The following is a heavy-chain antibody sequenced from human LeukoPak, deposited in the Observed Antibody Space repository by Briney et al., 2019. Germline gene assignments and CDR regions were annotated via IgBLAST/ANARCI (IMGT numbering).Heavy chain of an antibody. Sequence: SVKVSCKASGGTFSSYAISWVRQAPGQGLEWMGGIIPIFGTANYAQKFQGRVTITTDESTSTAYMELSSLRSEDTAVYYCARTVLRFLEWPGWFDPWGQGTLVTVSS. CDR2: IIPIFGTA. J-gene: IGHJ5*02. CDR1: GGTFSSYA. V-gene: IGHV1-69*05. D-gene: IGHD3-3*01. CDR3: ARTVLRFLEWPGWFDP.